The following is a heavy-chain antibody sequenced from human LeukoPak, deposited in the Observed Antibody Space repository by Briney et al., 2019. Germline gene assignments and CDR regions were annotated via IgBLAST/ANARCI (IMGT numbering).Heavy chain of an antibody. J-gene: IGHJ4*02. Sequence: GGSLRLSCAASGFTFDDYAMHWVRQAPGKGLEWVSGISWNSGSIGYADSVKGRFTISRDNAKNSLYLQMNSLRAEDTAVYYCARDRFRWELLEVHDYWGQGALVTVSS. D-gene: IGHD1-26*01. CDR2: ISWNSGSI. CDR3: ARDRFRWELLEVHDY. V-gene: IGHV3-9*01. CDR1: GFTFDDYA.